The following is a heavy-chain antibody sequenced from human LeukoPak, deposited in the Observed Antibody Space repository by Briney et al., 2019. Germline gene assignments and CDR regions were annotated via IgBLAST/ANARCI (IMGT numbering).Heavy chain of an antibody. CDR3: AREDTAMVSFDY. CDR2: IIPMLGKP. CDR1: GGTFSTHA. J-gene: IGHJ4*02. D-gene: IGHD5-18*01. Sequence: ASVKVSCKASGGTFSTHAISWVRQAPGQGLEWMGGIIPMLGKPNYRQKFQGRVMITADESTTTAYMELSSLRSEDTAVYYCAREDTAMVSFDYWGRGTLVTVSS. V-gene: IGHV1-69*10.